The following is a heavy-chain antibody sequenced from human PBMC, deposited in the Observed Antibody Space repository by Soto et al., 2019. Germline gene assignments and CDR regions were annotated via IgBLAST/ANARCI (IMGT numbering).Heavy chain of an antibody. Sequence: QVQLVESGGGVVQPGRSLRLSCAASGFTFSSYAMHWVRQAPGKGLEWVAVISYDGSNKYYADSVKGRFTISRDNSKNALYRQMNSLRAEDTAVYYCARHREWYSSGPSYYYYGMDVWGQGTTVTVSS. CDR3: ARHREWYSSGPSYYYYGMDV. J-gene: IGHJ6*02. D-gene: IGHD6-19*01. CDR1: GFTFSSYA. V-gene: IGHV3-30-3*01. CDR2: ISYDGSNK.